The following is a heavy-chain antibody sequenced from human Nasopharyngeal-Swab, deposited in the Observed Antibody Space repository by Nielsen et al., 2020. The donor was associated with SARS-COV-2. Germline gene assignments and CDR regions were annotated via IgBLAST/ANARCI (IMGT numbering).Heavy chain of an antibody. CDR3: ARDLYSSGGKYYYYGMDV. CDR2: ICTACET. CDR1: GFTFRCYD. D-gene: IGHD6-19*01. V-gene: IGHV3-13*04. Sequence: GESLEISCAASGFTFRCYDMHWVRQGTGKGLEWVSAICTACETYYPGSVKGRFTISRENAKNSLYLQMNSLRDGDTAVYYCARDLYSSGGKYYYYGMDVWGQGTTVTVSS. J-gene: IGHJ6*02.